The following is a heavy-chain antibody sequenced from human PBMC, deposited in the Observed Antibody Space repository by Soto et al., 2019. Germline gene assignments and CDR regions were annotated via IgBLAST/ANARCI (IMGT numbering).Heavy chain of an antibody. CDR1: GGSISSGDYY. D-gene: IGHD3-22*01. Sequence: PSETLSLTCTVSGGSISSGDYYWSWIRQPPGKGLEWIGYIYYSGSTYYNPSLKSRVTISVDTSKNQFSLKLSSVTAADTAVYYCARDTGIYYDSSGYSNWFDPWGQGTLVTVSS. CDR2: IYYSGST. CDR3: ARDTGIYYDSSGYSNWFDP. J-gene: IGHJ5*02. V-gene: IGHV4-30-4*01.